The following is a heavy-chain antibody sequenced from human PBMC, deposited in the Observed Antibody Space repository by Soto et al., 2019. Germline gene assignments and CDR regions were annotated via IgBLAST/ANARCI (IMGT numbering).Heavy chain of an antibody. Sequence: LVESGGGVVQPGESLRLSCAASGFTFENYVMHWVRQVPGKGLDWVSLISTDGTKTYYADSVKGRFTISRDNSGDTLYLQMNNLRPNDTALYYSARDLLEDYSIQKVPKYYFDSWGQGTLVTVSS. CDR2: ISTDGTKT. CDR3: ARDLLEDYSIQKVPKYYFDS. V-gene: IGHV3-30-3*01. D-gene: IGHD4-4*01. CDR1: GFTFENYV. J-gene: IGHJ4*02.